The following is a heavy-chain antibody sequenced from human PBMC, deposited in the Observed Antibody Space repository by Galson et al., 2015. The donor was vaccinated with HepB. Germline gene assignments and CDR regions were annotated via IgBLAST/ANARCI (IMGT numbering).Heavy chain of an antibody. CDR2: TYYRSKWYN. CDR3: AGDGTHTYYFDY. Sequence: CAISGDSVSSNSAAWNRIRQSPSRGLEWLGRTYYRSKWYNDYAVSVKSRITINPDTSKNQFSLQLNSVTPEDTAVYYCAGDGTHTYYFDYWGQGTLVTVSS. V-gene: IGHV6-1*01. CDR1: GDSVSSNSAA. J-gene: IGHJ4*02. D-gene: IGHD1-26*01.